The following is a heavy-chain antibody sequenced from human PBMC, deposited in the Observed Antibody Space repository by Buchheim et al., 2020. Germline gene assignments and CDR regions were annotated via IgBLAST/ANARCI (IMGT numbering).Heavy chain of an antibody. D-gene: IGHD3-3*01. CDR1: GASVSSGSYY. CDR2: IYYSGSA. CDR3: ARHSYYDFWSGAYNYYYYYMDV. Sequence: QVQLQESGPGLVKPSETLSLTCTVSGASVSSGSYYWSWIRQPPGKGLEWIGYIYYSGSANYNPSLKSRVTISVDTSKNQFSLKLSSVTAADTAVYYCARHSYYDFWSGAYNYYYYYMDVWGKGTT. V-gene: IGHV4-61*01. J-gene: IGHJ6*03.